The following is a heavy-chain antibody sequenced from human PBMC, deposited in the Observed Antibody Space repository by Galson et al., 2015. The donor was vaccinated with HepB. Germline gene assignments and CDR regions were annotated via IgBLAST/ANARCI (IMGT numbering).Heavy chain of an antibody. D-gene: IGHD2-8*01. CDR3: ARYPNGAYRYDY. J-gene: IGHJ4*02. CDR1: GYTFTSYY. Sequence: SVKVSCKASGYTFTSYYIHWVRQAPGQGLKWVGIINPSAGSTRYTQKFQGRVTMTRDKSTSTVYMELSNRRCEDTAVYYCARYPNGAYRYDYWGQGTLVTVSA. CDR2: INPSAGST. V-gene: IGHV1-46*01.